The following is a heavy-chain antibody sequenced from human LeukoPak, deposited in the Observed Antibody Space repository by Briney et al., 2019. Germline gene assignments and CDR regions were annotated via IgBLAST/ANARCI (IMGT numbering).Heavy chain of an antibody. D-gene: IGHD3-10*01. J-gene: IGHJ4*02. CDR3: ARTEQEEFGEAL. CDR1: GGXFSGYS. V-gene: IGHV4-34*01. CDR2: INHSGST. Sequence: SETLSLTCAVYGGXFSGYSWSWIRQPPGKGLKWIGEINHSGSTNYNPSLKSRVTISVDTSKNQFSLKLSSVTAADTAVYYCARTEQEEFGEALWGQGTLVTVSS.